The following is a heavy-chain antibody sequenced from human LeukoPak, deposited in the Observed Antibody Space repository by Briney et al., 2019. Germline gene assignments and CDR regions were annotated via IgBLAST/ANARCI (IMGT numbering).Heavy chain of an antibody. CDR1: GGSFSGYY. CDR2: INHSGST. J-gene: IGHJ4*02. V-gene: IGHV4-34*01. CDR3: AREMGILTGYFQGYYFDY. D-gene: IGHD3-9*01. Sequence: PSETLSLTCVVYGGSFSGYYWSWIRQPPGKGLEWIREINHSGSTNYNPSLKSRVTISVDTSKNQFSLKLSSVTAADTAVYYCAREMGILTGYFQGYYFDYWGQGTLVTVSS.